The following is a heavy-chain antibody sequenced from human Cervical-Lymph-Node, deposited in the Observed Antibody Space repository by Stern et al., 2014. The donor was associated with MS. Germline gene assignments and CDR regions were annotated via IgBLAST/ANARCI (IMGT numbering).Heavy chain of an antibody. CDR1: GFTFSSYS. D-gene: IGHD4-11*01. J-gene: IGHJ6*02. Sequence: EVQLEESGGGLVKPGGSLRLSCAASGFTFSSYSMNWVRQAPGKGLEWVSSISSSSSYIYYADSVKGRFTISRDNAKNSLYLQMNSLRAEDTAVYYCARDRTTVTPYYYYGMDVWGQGTTVTVSS. CDR2: ISSSSSYI. CDR3: ARDRTTVTPYYYYGMDV. V-gene: IGHV3-21*01.